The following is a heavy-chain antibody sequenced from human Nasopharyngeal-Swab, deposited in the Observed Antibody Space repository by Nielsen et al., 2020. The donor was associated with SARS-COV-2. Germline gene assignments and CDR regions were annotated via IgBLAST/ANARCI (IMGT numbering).Heavy chain of an antibody. CDR1: GFIFSASA. Sequence: GESLKISCAASGFIFSASAIHWVRQASGKGLEWVGRIGDKEHNYATTYGASVQGRFTISRDDSKNTAFLQMDGLKTEDTALYYCTTDFYFDYWGQGALGTVSS. CDR3: TTDFYFDY. CDR2: IGDKEHNYAT. J-gene: IGHJ4*02. V-gene: IGHV3-73*01.